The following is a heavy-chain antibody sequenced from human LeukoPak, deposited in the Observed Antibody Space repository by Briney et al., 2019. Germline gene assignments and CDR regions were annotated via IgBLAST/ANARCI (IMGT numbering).Heavy chain of an antibody. CDR1: GFTFDDYA. CDR3: AKDSSKDYYDSSGYSDY. V-gene: IGHV3-43*02. Sequence: GGSLRLSCAASGFTFDDYAMHWVRQAPGKGLEWVSLISGDGGSTYYADSVKGRFTISRDNSKSSLYLQMNSLRTEDTALYYCAKDSSKDYYDSSGYSDYWGQGTLVTVSS. CDR2: ISGDGGST. D-gene: IGHD3-22*01. J-gene: IGHJ4*02.